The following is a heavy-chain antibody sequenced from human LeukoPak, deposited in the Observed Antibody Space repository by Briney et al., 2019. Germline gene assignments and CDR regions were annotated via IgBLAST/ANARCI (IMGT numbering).Heavy chain of an antibody. D-gene: IGHD3-9*01. CDR2: MNPNSGNT. CDR1: GYTFTSYD. J-gene: IGHJ2*01. CDR3: ARDGFPYYDILTGYPNPLWYFDL. Sequence: ASVKVSCKASGYTFTSYDINWVRQATGQGLEWMGWMNPNSGNTGYAQKFQGRVTMTRNTSIGTAYMELSSLRSEDTAVYYCARDGFPYYDILTGYPNPLWYFDLWGRGTLVTVSS. V-gene: IGHV1-8*01.